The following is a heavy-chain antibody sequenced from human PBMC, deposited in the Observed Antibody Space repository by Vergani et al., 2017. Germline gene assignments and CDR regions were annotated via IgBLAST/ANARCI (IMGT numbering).Heavy chain of an antibody. CDR3: AKDPYYYVSSGYSNYYYYYMDV. CDR1: GFTFSSYG. Sequence: QVQLVESGGGVVQPGRSLRLSCAASGFTFSSYGMHWVRQAPGKGLEWVAVISYDGSNXYYADSVKGRFTISRDNSKNTLYLQMNSLRAEDTAVYYCAKDPYYYVSSGYSNYYYYYMDVWGKGTTVTXSS. J-gene: IGHJ6*03. CDR2: ISYDGSNX. V-gene: IGHV3-30*18. D-gene: IGHD3-22*01.